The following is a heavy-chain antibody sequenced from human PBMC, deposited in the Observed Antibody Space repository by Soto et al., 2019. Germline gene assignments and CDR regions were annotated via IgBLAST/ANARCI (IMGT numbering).Heavy chain of an antibody. V-gene: IGHV4-30-2*01. CDR1: GGAIRSGGYS. D-gene: IGHD6-25*01. CDR3: ASRAGYSSGHNWFDP. CDR2: IYQSVST. Sequence: PSETLSLTCVVSGGAIRSGGYSWSWIRQPPGKGLEWIWYIYQSVSTYSNPSLKSRVTISADRSKNQFSLKLSSVTAAHTAVYFCASRAGYSSGHNWFDPWGQGTLVTVSS. J-gene: IGHJ5*02.